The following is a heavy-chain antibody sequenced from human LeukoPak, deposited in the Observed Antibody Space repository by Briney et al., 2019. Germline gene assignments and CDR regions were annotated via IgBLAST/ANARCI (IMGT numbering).Heavy chain of an antibody. V-gene: IGHV4-39*07. CDR2: INHSGST. J-gene: IGHJ4*02. Sequence: SETLSLTCTVSGGSISSSYYYWGWVRQPPGKGLEWIGEINHSGSTNYNPSLKSRVTISVDTSKNQFSLKLSSVTAADTAVYYCARSYIVLMVYAGFDYWGQGTLVTVSS. CDR3: ARSYIVLMVYAGFDY. CDR1: GGSISSSYYY. D-gene: IGHD2-8*01.